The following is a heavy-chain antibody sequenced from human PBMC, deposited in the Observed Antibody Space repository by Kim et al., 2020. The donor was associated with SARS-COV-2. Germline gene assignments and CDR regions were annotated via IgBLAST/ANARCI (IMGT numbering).Heavy chain of an antibody. J-gene: IGHJ6*01. CDR3: ARGPYCSGGSCYSQDYYY. CDR2: INHSGST. D-gene: IGHD2-15*01. CDR1: GGSFSGYY. Sequence: SETLSHTCAVYGGSFSGYYWSWIRQPPGKGLEWIGEINHSGSTNYNPSLKSRVTISVDTSKNQFSLKLSSVTAADTAVYYCARGPYCSGGSCYSQDYYY. V-gene: IGHV4-34*01.